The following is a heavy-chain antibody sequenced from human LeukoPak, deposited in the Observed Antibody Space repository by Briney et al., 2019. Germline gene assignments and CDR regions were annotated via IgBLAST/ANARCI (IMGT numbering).Heavy chain of an antibody. CDR2: ISSSGSDI. V-gene: IGHV3-48*03. CDR3: ARDYGGSSPFDY. J-gene: IGHJ4*02. D-gene: IGHD4-23*01. CDR1: GFTFSKYE. Sequence: PGGSLRLSCAASGFTFSKYEMHWVRQAPGKGLEWVSYISSSGSDIYYADSVKGRFTISRDNAKNSLYLHMNSLRAEDTAVYYCARDYGGSSPFDYWGQGTLVTVSS.